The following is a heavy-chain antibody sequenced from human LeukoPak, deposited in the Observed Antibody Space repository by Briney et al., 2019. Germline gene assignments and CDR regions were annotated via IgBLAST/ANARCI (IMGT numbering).Heavy chain of an antibody. Sequence: PGGSLRLSCAASGFTVDSNYLSWVRQAPGKGLEWVSTIYTGGNTYYADSVKGRFTISRDNSKNTLYLQMNSLRAEDTAVYYCIGGNSLFDYWCQGTLVTVSS. CDR2: IYTGGNT. CDR1: GFTVDSNY. J-gene: IGHJ4*02. V-gene: IGHV3-53*01. CDR3: IGGNSLFDY. D-gene: IGHD4-23*01.